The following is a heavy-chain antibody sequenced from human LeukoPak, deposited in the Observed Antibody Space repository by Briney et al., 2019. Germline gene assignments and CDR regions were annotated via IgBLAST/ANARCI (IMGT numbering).Heavy chain of an antibody. D-gene: IGHD5-24*01. CDR1: GLTFSNYS. CDR2: INQDGSQR. CDR3: ARYKDGYKLEFRSFDI. Sequence: GGSLRLSCAVSGLTFSNYSMSWVRQAPEKGLEWVANINQDGSQRYYVDSVKGRFTISRDNAKNSLSLQTNSLRAEDTAVYYCARYKDGYKLEFRSFDIWGQGTMVTVSS. V-gene: IGHV3-7*01. J-gene: IGHJ3*02.